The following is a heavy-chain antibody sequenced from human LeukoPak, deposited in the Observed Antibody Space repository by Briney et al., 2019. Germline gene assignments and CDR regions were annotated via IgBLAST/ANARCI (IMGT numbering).Heavy chain of an antibody. V-gene: IGHV3-53*01. J-gene: IGHJ6*03. D-gene: IGHD3-10*01. CDR2: IYSGGST. CDR3: ARSLRVRGVPDYMDV. Sequence: GGSLRLSCAASGFTVSSNYMSWVRQAPGKGLEWVSVIYSGGSTYYADTVKGRFTISRDNSKNTLYLQMNSLRAEDTAVYYCARSLRVRGVPDYMDVWGKGTTVIISS. CDR1: GFTVSSNY.